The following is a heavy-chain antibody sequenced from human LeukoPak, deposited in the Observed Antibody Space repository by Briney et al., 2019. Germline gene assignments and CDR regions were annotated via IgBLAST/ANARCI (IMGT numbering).Heavy chain of an antibody. J-gene: IGHJ4*02. CDR2: INHSGSA. D-gene: IGHD3-22*01. CDR3: AGGRGIYYDSSGPLSTFDY. Sequence: PSETLSLTCAVYGGSFSGYYWSWIRQPPGKGLEWIGEINHSGSANYNPSLKSRVTTSVDTSKNQFSLKLTSVTAADTAVYYCAGGRGIYYDSSGPLSTFDYWGQGTLVTVSS. CDR1: GGSFSGYY. V-gene: IGHV4-34*01.